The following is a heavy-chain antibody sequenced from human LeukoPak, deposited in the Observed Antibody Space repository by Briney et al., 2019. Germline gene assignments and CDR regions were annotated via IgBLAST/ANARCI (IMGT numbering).Heavy chain of an antibody. CDR1: GGSISSGDYY. Sequence: TLSLTCTVSGGSISSGDYYWGWIRQPAGKGLEWIGRIYTSGSTNYNPSLKSRVTISVDTSKNQFSLKLSSVTAADTAVYYCARGYFDFWSGYPLLYFDYWGQGTLVTVSS. CDR3: ARGYFDFWSGYPLLYFDY. CDR2: IYTSGST. J-gene: IGHJ4*02. D-gene: IGHD3-3*01. V-gene: IGHV4-61*02.